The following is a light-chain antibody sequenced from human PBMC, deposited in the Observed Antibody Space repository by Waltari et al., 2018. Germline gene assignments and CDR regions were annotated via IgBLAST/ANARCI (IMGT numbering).Light chain of an antibody. CDR3: QQTAFSPWT. CDR1: QTISSGY. CDR2: GAS. V-gene: IGKV3-20*01. J-gene: IGKJ1*01. Sequence: EIVLTQPPGTLSMSPGERATLSCRASQTISSGYLAWYQQKPGQAPRLLIYGASSRVPGIPDRFSGSGSGTDFTLTICRLEPEDFAVYYCQQTAFSPWTFGRGTKVEI.